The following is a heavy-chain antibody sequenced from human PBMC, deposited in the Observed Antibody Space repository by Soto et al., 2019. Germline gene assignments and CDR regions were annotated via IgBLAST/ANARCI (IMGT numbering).Heavy chain of an antibody. Sequence: PSETLSLTCAVYGGSFSGYYWSWIRQPPGKGLEWIGEINHSGSTNYNPSLKSRVTISVDTSKNQFSLKLSSVTAADTAVYYCGRGDGTTGTLFDPWGQGTLVTVSS. CDR1: GGSFSGYY. D-gene: IGHD1-1*01. V-gene: IGHV4-34*01. CDR2: INHSGST. CDR3: GRGDGTTGTLFDP. J-gene: IGHJ5*02.